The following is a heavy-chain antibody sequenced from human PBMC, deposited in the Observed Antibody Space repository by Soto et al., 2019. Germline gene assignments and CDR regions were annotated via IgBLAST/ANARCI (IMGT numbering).Heavy chain of an antibody. CDR2: IYYSGST. CDR3: ARINYGSGSYYWQFDF. J-gene: IGHJ4*02. CDR1: GGSVSSGYYY. D-gene: IGHD3-10*01. V-gene: IGHV4-61*01. Sequence: SETLSLTCTVSGGSVSSGYYYWSWIRQPPGKGLEWIGYIYYSGSTNYNPSLKSRVTISVDTSKNQFSLKLSSVTAADTAVCYCARINYGSGSYYWQFDFWGQGTLVTVSS.